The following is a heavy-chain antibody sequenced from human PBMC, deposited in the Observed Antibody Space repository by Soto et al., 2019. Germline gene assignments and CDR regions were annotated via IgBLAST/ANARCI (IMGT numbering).Heavy chain of an antibody. CDR1: GGSVSSGSYY. CDR2: IYYSGST. CDR3: ARGSAIPDY. J-gene: IGHJ4*02. Sequence: QVQLQESGPGLVKPSETLSLTCTVSGGSVSSGSYYWSWIRQPPGKGLEWIGYIYYSGSTNYNPSLKRRVTLSVDTSKNQFSLKLSSVTAADTAVYYCARGSAIPDYWGQGTLVTVSS. D-gene: IGHD3-3*01. V-gene: IGHV4-61*01.